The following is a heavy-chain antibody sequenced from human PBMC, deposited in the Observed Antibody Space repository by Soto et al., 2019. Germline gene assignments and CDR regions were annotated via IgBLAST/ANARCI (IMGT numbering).Heavy chain of an antibody. CDR1: GFTFIKYA. Sequence: QVQLVQSGAEVKKPGASVNVSCKASGFTFIKYAMHWVRQAPGQRPEWMGWINAGNGNTRYSQRWQGRVTITRDTSASTVYMDLSSLRSEDTAVYYCARDYADIAVAGIPLLAHWGQGILVTVSS. CDR2: INAGNGNT. V-gene: IGHV1-3*01. J-gene: IGHJ4*01. CDR3: ARDYADIAVAGIPLLAH. D-gene: IGHD6-19*01.